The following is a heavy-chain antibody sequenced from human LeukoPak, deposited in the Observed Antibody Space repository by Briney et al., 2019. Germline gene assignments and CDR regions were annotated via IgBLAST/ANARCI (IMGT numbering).Heavy chain of an antibody. CDR2: ISGSGGSR. J-gene: IGHJ5*02. CDR3: TTDQPVQLERLQVLENWFDP. Sequence: PGGSLRLSCAASGFTFSSYAMSWVRQAPGKGLEWVSSISGSGGSRYYADSLKGRFTISRDNSKNTLYLQMNSLRAEDTAVYYCTTDQPVQLERLQVLENWFDPWGQGTLVTVSS. CDR1: GFTFSSYA. D-gene: IGHD1-1*01. V-gene: IGHV3-23*01.